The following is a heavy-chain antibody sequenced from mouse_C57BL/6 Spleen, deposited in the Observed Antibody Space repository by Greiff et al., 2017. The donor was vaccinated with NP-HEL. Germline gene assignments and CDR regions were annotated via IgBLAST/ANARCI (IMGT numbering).Heavy chain of an antibody. V-gene: IGHV1-5*01. J-gene: IGHJ2*01. Sequence: EVQLQQSGTVLARPGASVKMSCKTSGYTFTSYWMHWVKQRPGQGLEWIGAIYPGNSDTSYNQKFKGKAKLTAVTSASTAYMELSSLTNEDSAVYYCTILNYYGSSFDYWGQGTTLTVSS. CDR1: GYTFTSYW. CDR3: TILNYYGSSFDY. CDR2: IYPGNSDT. D-gene: IGHD1-1*01.